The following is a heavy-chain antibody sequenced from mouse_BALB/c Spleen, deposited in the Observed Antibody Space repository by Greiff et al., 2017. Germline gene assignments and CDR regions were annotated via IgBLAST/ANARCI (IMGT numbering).Heavy chain of an antibody. CDR2: IRSKSNNYAT. CDR1: GFTFNTYA. V-gene: IGHV10-1*02. CDR3: VRQIFYAMDY. J-gene: IGHJ4*01. Sequence: EVKVVESGGGLVQPKGSLKLSCAASGFTFNTYAMNWVRQAPGKGLEWVARIRSKSNNYATYYADSVKDRFTISRDDSQSMLYLQMNNLKTEDTAMYYCVRQIFYAMDYWGQGTSVTVSS.